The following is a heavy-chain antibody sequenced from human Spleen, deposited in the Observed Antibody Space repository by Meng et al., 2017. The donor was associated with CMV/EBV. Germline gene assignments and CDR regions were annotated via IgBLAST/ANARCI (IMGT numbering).Heavy chain of an antibody. D-gene: IGHD5-18*01. CDR2: IWYDGNNK. CDR1: GFTFSHYG. CDR3: ARVGFGYGYGADY. V-gene: IGHV3-33*01. J-gene: IGHJ4*02. Sequence: ESGFTFSHYGMEWVRQTPGKGLEWVAVIWYDGNNKYYADSVQGRFTVSRDYSTNTLYLQMDSLRADDTAVYYCARVGFGYGYGADYWGQGTLVTVSS.